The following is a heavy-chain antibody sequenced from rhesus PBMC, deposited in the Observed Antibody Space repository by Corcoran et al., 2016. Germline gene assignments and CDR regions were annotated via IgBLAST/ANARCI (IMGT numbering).Heavy chain of an antibody. CDR1: GGSISSSNW. V-gene: IGHV4-65*01. CDR2: ISGSSGST. CDR3: AITYYSGSYYPRSFDY. D-gene: IGHD3-16*01. Sequence: QVQLQESGPGLVKPSETLSLTCAVSGGSISSSNWWSWIRQPPGKGLEWIGYISGSSGSTYYNPSLKSRFTISTDTSKNQFSLKLSSVTAADTAVYYCAITYYSGSYYPRSFDYWGQGVLVTVSS. J-gene: IGHJ4*01.